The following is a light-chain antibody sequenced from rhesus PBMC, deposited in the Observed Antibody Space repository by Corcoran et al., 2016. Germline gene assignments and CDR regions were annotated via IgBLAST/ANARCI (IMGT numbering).Light chain of an antibody. CDR3: QQYSGNPWT. CDR2: KAS. Sequence: DIQMTQSPSSLSASVGDTVTITCRARQSINNWLAWYQQKPGKAPKLLIYKASSLQNGVPSTFSGGGSGTDCTLTISSLQSEDYATYFCQQYSGNPWTFGQGTKVEIK. J-gene: IGKJ1*01. CDR1: QSINNW. V-gene: IGKV1-22*01.